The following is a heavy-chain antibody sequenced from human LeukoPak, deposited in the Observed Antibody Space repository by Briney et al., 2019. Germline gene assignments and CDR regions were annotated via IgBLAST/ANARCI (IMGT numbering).Heavy chain of an antibody. Sequence: GGSLRLSCAASGFTFSSYAMSWVRQAPGKGLEWVSAISGSGGSTYYADSVKGRFTISRDNSKNTLYLQMNSLRAEDTAVYYCAKDGHSSSLGSVDAFDIWGQGTMVTVSS. CDR2: ISGSGGST. V-gene: IGHV3-23*01. J-gene: IGHJ3*02. CDR1: GFTFSSYA. D-gene: IGHD6-13*01. CDR3: AKDGHSSSLGSVDAFDI.